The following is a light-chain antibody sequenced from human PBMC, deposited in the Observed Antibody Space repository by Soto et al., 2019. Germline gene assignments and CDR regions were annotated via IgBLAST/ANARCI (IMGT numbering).Light chain of an antibody. CDR2: EAS. Sequence: EIVMTQSPATLSVSPGERATLSCRASQSVSSSYLAWYQHKPGQAPRLIIYEASNRAAGIPARFSGSGSGTDFTLTITSLEPEDFAFYYCHQRQRWPRTFGQGTKVDIK. CDR3: HQRQRWPRT. J-gene: IGKJ1*01. V-gene: IGKV3D-20*02. CDR1: QSVSSSY.